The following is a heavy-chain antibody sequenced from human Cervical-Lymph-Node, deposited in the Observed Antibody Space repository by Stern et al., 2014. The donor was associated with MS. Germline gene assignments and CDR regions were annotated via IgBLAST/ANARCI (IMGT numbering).Heavy chain of an antibody. V-gene: IGHV3-74*03. CDR2: ISSDGSIT. CDR1: GFTFSSYW. CDR3: AREGAATLLAIEY. D-gene: IGHD6-25*01. J-gene: IGHJ4*02. Sequence: EVQLVESGGCLVQPGGSLRLSCAASGFTFSSYWMHCVRQVPGKGLIWVSRISSDGSITSYADSVKGRFTISRDNAKNTLYLQMSSLRAEDTAVYYCAREGAATLLAIEYWGQGVLVTVSS.